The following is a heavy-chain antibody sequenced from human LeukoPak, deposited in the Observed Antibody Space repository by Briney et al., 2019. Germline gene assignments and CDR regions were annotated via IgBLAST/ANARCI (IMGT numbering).Heavy chain of an antibody. V-gene: IGHV3-30*02. D-gene: IGHD5/OR15-5a*01. CDR2: IRYDETNK. J-gene: IGHJ4*02. CDR3: AVSFDY. Sequence: QSGGSLRLSCAASGFTFSSYGMHWVRQAPGKGLEWVAFIRYDETNKYYADSVKGRFTISRDNSKKSLFLQMNSLRAEDTAVYYCAVSFDYWGQGTLVTVSS. CDR1: GFTFSSYG.